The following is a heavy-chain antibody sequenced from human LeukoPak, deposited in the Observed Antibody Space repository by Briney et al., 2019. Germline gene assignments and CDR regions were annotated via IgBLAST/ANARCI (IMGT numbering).Heavy chain of an antibody. V-gene: IGHV4-39*02. Sequence: WETLSLTCTVSGVSISSSYSYWGWIRQPPGMGLEWIGSIYYTGNTYYNASLKSQVSISIDTSKNQFSLKLSSVTAADTAVYYCARDTVVVVAAIILHNWFDPWGQGTLVTVSS. CDR1: GVSISSSYSY. D-gene: IGHD2-15*01. CDR2: IYYTGNT. J-gene: IGHJ5*02. CDR3: ARDTVVVVAAIILHNWFDP.